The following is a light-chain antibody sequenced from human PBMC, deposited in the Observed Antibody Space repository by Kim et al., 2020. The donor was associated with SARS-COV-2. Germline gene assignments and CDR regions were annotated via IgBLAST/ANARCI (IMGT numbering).Light chain of an antibody. Sequence: ALGQTVRITCQGDSLRSDYASWYQQKPGQAPLLVIFGKNNRPSGIPDRFSGSSSGNTASLTITGAQAEDEADYYCSSRDSAGKHYVFGSGTKVTVL. CDR3: SSRDSAGKHYV. CDR2: GKN. V-gene: IGLV3-19*01. J-gene: IGLJ1*01. CDR1: SLRSDY.